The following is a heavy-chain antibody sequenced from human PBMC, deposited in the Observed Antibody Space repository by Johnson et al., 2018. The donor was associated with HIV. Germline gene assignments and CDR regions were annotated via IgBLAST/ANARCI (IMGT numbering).Heavy chain of an antibody. J-gene: IGHJ3*02. V-gene: IGHV3-66*03. CDR2: INSDGSST. CDR3: ARDRAPVYSSSSTPFDALDI. D-gene: IGHD6-6*01. Sequence: VQLVESGGGLIQPGGSLRLSCAASGFTVSSNYMSWVRQAPGKGLEWVSRINSDGSSTSYADSVKGRFTISRDNSKSTLYLQMNSLRVEDTAVYYWARDRAPVYSSSSTPFDALDIWGQGTVVSVSS. CDR1: GFTVSSNY.